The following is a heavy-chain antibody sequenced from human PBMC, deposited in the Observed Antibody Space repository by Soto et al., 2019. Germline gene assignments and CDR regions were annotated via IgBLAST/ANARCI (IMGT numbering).Heavy chain of an antibody. V-gene: IGHV3-23*01. J-gene: IGHJ4*02. CDR2: ISGGGSNT. CDR3: AKDSNMYSIPLRASSLDY. D-gene: IGHD4-4*01. Sequence: GGSLRLSCAASGFPFSSYVMSWVRQAPGKRLEWVSGISGGGSNTFYADSVKGRFTISRDNSKNTLLLQMNSLGAEDTAVYYCAKDSNMYSIPLRASSLDYWGQGIVVTVSS. CDR1: GFPFSSYV.